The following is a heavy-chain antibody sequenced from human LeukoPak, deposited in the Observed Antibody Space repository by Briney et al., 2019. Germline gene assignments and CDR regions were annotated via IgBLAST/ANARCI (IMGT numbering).Heavy chain of an antibody. CDR3: ARTYSGRSYYFDC. CDR1: GGSISSFH. Sequence: PSETLSLTCTVSGGSISSFHWSWIRQPPGKGPGHIGNIYDSGSTYYNPSLKSRVTISVDTSKNQFSLKLSSVTAADTAVYYCARTYSGRSYYFDCWGQGTLVTVSS. J-gene: IGHJ4*02. D-gene: IGHD1-26*01. CDR2: IYDSGST. V-gene: IGHV4-59*01.